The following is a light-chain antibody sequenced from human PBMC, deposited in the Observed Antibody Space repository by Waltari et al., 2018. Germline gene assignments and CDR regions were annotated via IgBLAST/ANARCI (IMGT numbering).Light chain of an antibody. J-gene: IGLJ1*01. CDR3: QTWGAGIRV. Sequence: QLVLTQSPSASASLGASVKLTCPLTSGHSNYALAWHHQQAEKGPRYLMKINRDGSHNKGDGIPDRFSGSTSGAERYLTISSLQSEDEADYYCQTWGAGIRVFGTGTKVTVL. CDR1: SGHSNYA. CDR2: INRDGSH. V-gene: IGLV4-69*01.